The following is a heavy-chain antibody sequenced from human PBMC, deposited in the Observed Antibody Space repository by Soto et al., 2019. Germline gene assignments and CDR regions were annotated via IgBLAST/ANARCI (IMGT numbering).Heavy chain of an antibody. J-gene: IGHJ4*02. CDR2: ISAYSGNT. CDR3: ARAFCSGGSCYLDY. D-gene: IGHD2-15*01. Sequence: GASVKVSCKASGYTFTTFGIVWVRQAPGQGLEWMGWISAYSGNTEYPEKLQGRVTMTIDTSTSTTYMELRSLRSDDTAVYYCARAFCSGGSCYLDYWGQGALVTVSS. V-gene: IGHV1-18*01. CDR1: GYTFTTFG.